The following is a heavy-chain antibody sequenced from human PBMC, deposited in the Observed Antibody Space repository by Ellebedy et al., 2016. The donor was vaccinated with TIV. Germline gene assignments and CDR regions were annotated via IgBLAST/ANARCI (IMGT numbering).Heavy chain of an antibody. D-gene: IGHD2-2*02. V-gene: IGHV3-21*01. CDR2: ISSSSSYI. Sequence: PGGSLRLSCAASGFTFSSSWMHWVRQAPGKGLEWVASISSSSSYIYYADSVKGRFTISRDNAKNSLYLQMNSLRAEDKAVYYCARVDCSSTSCYIYYYGMDVWGQGTTVTVSS. J-gene: IGHJ6*02. CDR1: GFTFSSSW. CDR3: ARVDCSSTSCYIYYYGMDV.